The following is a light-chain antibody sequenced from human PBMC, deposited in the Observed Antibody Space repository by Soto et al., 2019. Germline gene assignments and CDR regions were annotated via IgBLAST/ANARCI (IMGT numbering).Light chain of an antibody. CDR1: SSNIENNY. CDR2: DND. V-gene: IGLV1-51*01. CDR3: GTWDSSLSVGV. J-gene: IGLJ1*01. Sequence: SVLTQPPSISATPGQKVTISCSGSSSNIENNYVSWYQQVPGTAPKLLIYDNDRRPSGIPDRFSGSKSGTSATLGITGLQTGDEADYYCGTWDSSLSVGVFGTGTKVTV.